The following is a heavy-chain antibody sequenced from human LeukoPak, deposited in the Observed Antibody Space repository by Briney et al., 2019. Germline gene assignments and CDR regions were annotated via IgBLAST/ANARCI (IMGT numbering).Heavy chain of an antibody. CDR3: ASTPGYSSGWYYFDY. J-gene: IGHJ4*02. D-gene: IGHD6-19*01. CDR2: ISSSSSYI. CDR1: GFTFSSYS. V-gene: IGHV3-21*01. Sequence: PGGSRRLAWAASGFTFSSYSMNWVRQAPGKGLEWVSSISSSSSYIYYADSVKGRFTISRDNAKNSLYLQMNSLRAEDTAVYYCASTPGYSSGWYYFDYWGQGTLVTVSS.